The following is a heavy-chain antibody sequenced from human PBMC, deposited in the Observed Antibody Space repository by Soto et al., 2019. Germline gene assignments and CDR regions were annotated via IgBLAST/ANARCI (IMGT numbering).Heavy chain of an antibody. V-gene: IGHV3-23*01. CDR3: AKEERYYYYYGMDV. CDR1: GFTFSSYA. CDR2: ISGSGGST. J-gene: IGHJ6*02. Sequence: AGGSLRLSCAASGFTFSSYAMSWVRQAPGKGLEWVSAISGSGGSTYYADSVKSRFTISRDNSKNTLYLQMNSLRAEDTAVYYCAKEERYYYYYGMDVWGQGTTVTVSS.